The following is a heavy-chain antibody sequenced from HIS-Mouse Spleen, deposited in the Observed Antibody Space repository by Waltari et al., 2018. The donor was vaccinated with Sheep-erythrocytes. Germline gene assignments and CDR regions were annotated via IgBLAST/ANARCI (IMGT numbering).Heavy chain of an antibody. J-gene: IGHJ3*02. V-gene: IGHV3-30*18. CDR2: ISYDGSNK. Sequence: CPASGFTFSSYGMHWVRQAPGKGLEWGAVISYDGSNKYYADSVKGRFTISRDNSKNTLYLQMNSLRAEDTAVYYCAKGDAMVYDAFDIWGQGTMVTVSS. D-gene: IGHD2-8*01. CDR1: GFTFSSYG. CDR3: AKGDAMVYDAFDI.